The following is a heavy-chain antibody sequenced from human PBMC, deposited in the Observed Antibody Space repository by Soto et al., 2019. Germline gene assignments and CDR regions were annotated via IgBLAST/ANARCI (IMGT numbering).Heavy chain of an antibody. Sequence: ASVKVSCKASGYSFTIDDINWVRRAPGQGLEWMGWMNPNSGNTGYAQNFQGRVTMTRNSSINTAYMEMSSLRSEDTAVYYCARAVRTWTLRGYYYGLDIWGQGTTVTVSS. CDR1: GYSFTIDD. D-gene: IGHD3-10*01. CDR3: ARAVRTWTLRGYYYGLDI. J-gene: IGHJ6*02. CDR2: MNPNSGNT. V-gene: IGHV1-8*01.